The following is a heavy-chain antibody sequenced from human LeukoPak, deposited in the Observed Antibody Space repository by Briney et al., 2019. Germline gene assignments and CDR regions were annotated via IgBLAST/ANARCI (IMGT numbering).Heavy chain of an antibody. CDR3: ARYCSREIRRWFDP. V-gene: IGHV1-2*02. J-gene: IGHJ5*02. CDR2: INPNSGGT. D-gene: IGHD2-2*01. CDR1: GYTFTGYY. Sequence: ASVKVSCKASGYTFTGYYMHWVRQAPGQGLEWMGWINPNSGGTNYAQKFQGRVTMTRDTSISTAYMELSRLRSDDTAEYYCARYCSREIRRWFDPWGQGTLVTVSS.